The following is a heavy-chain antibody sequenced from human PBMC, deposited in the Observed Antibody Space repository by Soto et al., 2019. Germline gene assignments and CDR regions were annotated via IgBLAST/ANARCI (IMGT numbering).Heavy chain of an antibody. CDR2: IYSNGNT. CDR3: ARSIRGYSYAYGVNWFDP. V-gene: IGHV4-59*01. J-gene: IGHJ5*02. Sequence: SETLSLTCTVSGGSLSSYSWTWIRQPPGEGLEWIGYIYSNGNTNYNPSLKSRVTISVDTSKNQFSLKLSSVTAADTAVYYCARSIRGYSYAYGVNWFDPWGQGTLGTVSS. CDR1: GGSLSSYS. D-gene: IGHD5-18*01.